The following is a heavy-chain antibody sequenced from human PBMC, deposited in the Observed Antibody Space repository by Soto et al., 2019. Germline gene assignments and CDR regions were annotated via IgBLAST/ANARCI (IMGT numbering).Heavy chain of an antibody. D-gene: IGHD5-12*01. CDR1: GGSISSYY. J-gene: IGHJ5*02. V-gene: IGHV4-59*01. CDR2: IYYSGST. Sequence: SETLSLTCTVSGGSISSYYWSWIRQPPGKGLEWIGYIYYSGSTNYNPSLKSRVTISVDTFKNQFSLKLSSVTAADTAVYYCARENSGSSQDWFDPWGRGTLVTVSS. CDR3: ARENSGSSQDWFDP.